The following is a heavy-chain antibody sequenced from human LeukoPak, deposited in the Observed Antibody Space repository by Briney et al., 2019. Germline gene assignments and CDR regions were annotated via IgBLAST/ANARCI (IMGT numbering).Heavy chain of an antibody. Sequence: GGSLRLSCAASGFTFSSYAMHWVRQAPGKGLEWVAVISYDGSRKYYADSVKGRFTISRDNSKNTLYLQMNSLRAEDTAVYYCARDKTIFGVASYYYYSMDVWGQGTTVTVSS. CDR1: GFTFSSYA. CDR3: ARDKTIFGVASYYYYSMDV. J-gene: IGHJ6*02. CDR2: ISYDGSRK. D-gene: IGHD3-3*01. V-gene: IGHV3-30-3*01.